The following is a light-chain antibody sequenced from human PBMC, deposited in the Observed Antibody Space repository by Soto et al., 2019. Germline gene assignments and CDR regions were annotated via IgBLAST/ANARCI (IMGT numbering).Light chain of an antibody. CDR2: AAS. Sequence: IQMTQSPSSLSASLGDRVTITCRASQSIGRFLNWYQQKPGKAPTLLIYAASSLQSGVPSRFSGSGSGTDFTLTISSLQPEDFATYYCQQSYSPPPITFGQGTRLEI. CDR3: QQSYSPPPIT. V-gene: IGKV1-39*01. J-gene: IGKJ5*01. CDR1: QSIGRF.